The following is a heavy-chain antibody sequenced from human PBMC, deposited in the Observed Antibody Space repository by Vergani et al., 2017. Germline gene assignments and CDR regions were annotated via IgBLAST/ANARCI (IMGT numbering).Heavy chain of an antibody. J-gene: IGHJ6*03. D-gene: IGHD2-2*02. CDR2: INPNSGGT. Sequence: QVQLVQSGAEVKKPGASVKVSCKASAYTFTGYYMHWVRQAPGQGLEWMGWINPNSGGTNYAQKFQGRVTMTRDTSISTAYMELSRLRSDDTAVYYCAXDRGDIVVVPAAINYYYYYMDVWGKGTTVTVSS. CDR3: AXDRGDIVVVPAAINYYYYYMDV. CDR1: AYTFTGYY. V-gene: IGHV1-2*02.